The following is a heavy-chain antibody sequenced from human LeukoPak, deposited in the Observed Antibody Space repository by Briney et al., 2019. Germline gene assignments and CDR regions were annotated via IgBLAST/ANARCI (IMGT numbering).Heavy chain of an antibody. J-gene: IGHJ6*02. CDR3: ARSPQNYVWGSYRPLGMDV. V-gene: IGHV3-23*01. CDR2: ISGSGGST. D-gene: IGHD3-16*02. CDR1: GFTFSSYA. Sequence: GGSLRLSCATSGFTFSSYAMSWVRQAPGKGLEWVSAISGSGGSTYYVDSVKGRFTISRDNSKNTLYLQMNSLRAEDTAVYYCARSPQNYVWGSYRPLGMDVWGQGTTVTVSS.